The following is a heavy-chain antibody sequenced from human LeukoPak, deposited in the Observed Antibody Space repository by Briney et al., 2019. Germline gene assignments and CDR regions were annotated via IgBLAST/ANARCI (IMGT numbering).Heavy chain of an antibody. CDR2: ISSSGSTI. J-gene: IGHJ4*02. D-gene: IGHD3-22*01. CDR1: GFTFSSYE. CDR3: ARDREALDYYDSSYFDY. Sequence: GGSLRLSCAASGFTFSSYEMNWVRQAPGKGLEWVSYISSSGSTIYYADSVKGRFTISRDNAKNSLYLQMNSLRAEDTAVYYCARDREALDYYDSSYFDYWGQGTLVTVSS. V-gene: IGHV3-48*03.